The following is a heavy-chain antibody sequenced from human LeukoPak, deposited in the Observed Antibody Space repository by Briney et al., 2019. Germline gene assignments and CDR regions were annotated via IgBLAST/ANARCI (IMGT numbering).Heavy chain of an antibody. D-gene: IGHD3-3*01. CDR1: GGSISSSSNY. CDR2: IYYSGST. V-gene: IGHV4-39*01. CDR3: ARHDTIFGVVNPTDAFDI. J-gene: IGHJ3*02. Sequence: SETLSLTCTVSGGSISSSSNYWGWIRQPPGKGLEWIGSIYYSGSTYYNPSLKRRVTISVDTSKKQFSLKLSSVTAADTAVYYCARHDTIFGVVNPTDAFDIWGQGTMVTVSS.